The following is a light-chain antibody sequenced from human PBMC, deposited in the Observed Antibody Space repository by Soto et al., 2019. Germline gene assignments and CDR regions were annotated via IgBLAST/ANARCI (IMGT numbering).Light chain of an antibody. CDR3: QQYGRSPRT. Sequence: DIVLTQTPGTLSLSPGGGATLSCRASQSVDSTSLAWYQQRPGQAPRLLIFDTNNRATGIPDGFSGSGSGTDFTLTISRLEPDDFAVYYCQQYGRSPRTFGQGTKVEVK. J-gene: IGKJ1*01. CDR1: QSVDSTS. V-gene: IGKV3-20*01. CDR2: DTN.